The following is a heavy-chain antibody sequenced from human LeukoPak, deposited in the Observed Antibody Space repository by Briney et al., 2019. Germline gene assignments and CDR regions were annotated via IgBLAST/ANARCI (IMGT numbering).Heavy chain of an antibody. CDR2: INWNSVHI. V-gene: IGHV3-9*01. CDR1: GFTFNDYD. J-gene: IGHJ3*02. Sequence: GGSLRLSCAASGFTFNDYDINWVRQLPGKGLEWVSGINWNSVHIGYADSVKGRFTISRDSAQNSVHLQMNSLRAEDTAVYYCARDSRDAFDIWGQGTMVTVSS. CDR3: ARDSRDAFDI.